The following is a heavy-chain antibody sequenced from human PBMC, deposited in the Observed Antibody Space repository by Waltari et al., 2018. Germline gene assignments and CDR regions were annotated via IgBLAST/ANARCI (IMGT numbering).Heavy chain of an antibody. CDR2: INHSGST. D-gene: IGHD2-15*01. Sequence: QVQLQQWGAGLLKPSETLSLTCAVYGGSFSGYYWSWIRQPPGKGLEWIGEINHSGSTNDNPSLKSRVTISVDTSKNQFSLKLSSVTAADTAVYYCARASRQRIVVVVAAATRGGAFDIWGQGTMVTVSS. V-gene: IGHV4-34*01. CDR1: GGSFSGYY. CDR3: ARASRQRIVVVVAAATRGGAFDI. J-gene: IGHJ3*02.